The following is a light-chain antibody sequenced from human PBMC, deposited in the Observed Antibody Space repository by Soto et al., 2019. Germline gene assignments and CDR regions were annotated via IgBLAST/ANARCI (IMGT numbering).Light chain of an antibody. V-gene: IGKV3-11*01. CDR3: QQRSNFPLT. CDR1: QSVSSD. CDR2: GAS. J-gene: IGKJ4*01. Sequence: EIVLTQSPATLSLSPGERATLSCRTSQSVSSDLAWYQQKPGQAPRLLIYGASNRATGIPARFSGSGSGTDFAPTISRQEPEDFAVYYWQQRSNFPLTFGGGTKLEIK.